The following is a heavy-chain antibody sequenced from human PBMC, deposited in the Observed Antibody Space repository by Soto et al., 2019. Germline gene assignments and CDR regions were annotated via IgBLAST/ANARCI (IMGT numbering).Heavy chain of an antibody. CDR1: GGSISSSNW. Sequence: SETLSLTCAVSGGSISSSNWWSWVRQPPGKGLEWIGEIYHSGSTNYNPSLKSRVTISVDNSQNTLYLQMNSLRAEDTAVYYWANRAWGFSYYLDYWGRGTLVTVSS. J-gene: IGHJ4*02. D-gene: IGHD3-16*01. CDR3: ANRAWGFSYYLDY. V-gene: IGHV4-4*02. CDR2: IYHSGST.